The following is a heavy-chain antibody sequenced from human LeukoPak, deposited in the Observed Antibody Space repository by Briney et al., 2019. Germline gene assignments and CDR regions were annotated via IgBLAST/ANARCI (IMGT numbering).Heavy chain of an antibody. D-gene: IGHD1-26*01. CDR3: ARDRYSGSYLDY. V-gene: IGHV3-9*01. CDR1: GFTFDDYA. Sequence: GGSLRLSCAASGFTFDDYAMHWVRQAPGKGLEWVSGISWNSGSIGYTDSVKGRFTISRDNSKNTLYLQMNSLRAEDTAVYYCARDRYSGSYLDYWGQGTLVTVSS. J-gene: IGHJ4*02. CDR2: ISWNSGSI.